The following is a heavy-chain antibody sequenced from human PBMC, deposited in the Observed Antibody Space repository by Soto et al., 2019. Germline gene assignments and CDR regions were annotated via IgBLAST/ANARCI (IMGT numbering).Heavy chain of an antibody. V-gene: IGHV3-7*04. CDR1: RFTFSSYW. Sequence: PGGSLRLSCAASRFTFSSYWMSWVRQAPGKGLEWVANIKPDGSDKYYVDSVRGRFTISRDNAKNSLYLQMNSLRAEDTAVYYCTRGLPSWFDHWGQGTLVTISS. J-gene: IGHJ5*02. CDR2: IKPDGSDK. CDR3: TRGLPSWFDH.